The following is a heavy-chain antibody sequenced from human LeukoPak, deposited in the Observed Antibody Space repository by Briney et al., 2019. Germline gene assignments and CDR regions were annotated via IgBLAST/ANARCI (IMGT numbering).Heavy chain of an antibody. CDR3: ARESLFGVVITKGTFDP. CDR1: GGSISSGDYY. V-gene: IGHV4-30-4*08. D-gene: IGHD3-3*01. Sequence: SETLSLTCTVSGGSISSGDYYWSWIRQPPGKGLEWIGYIYYSGSTYYNPSLKSRVTISVYTSKNQFSLKLSSVTAADTAVYYCARESLFGVVITKGTFDPWGQGTLVTVSS. CDR2: IYYSGST. J-gene: IGHJ5*02.